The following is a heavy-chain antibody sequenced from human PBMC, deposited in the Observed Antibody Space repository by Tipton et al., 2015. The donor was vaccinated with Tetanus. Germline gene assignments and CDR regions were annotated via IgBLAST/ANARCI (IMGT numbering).Heavy chain of an antibody. CDR1: GFTFSSYS. V-gene: IGHV3-21*01. CDR2: ISSSSSYI. CDR3: ARDWGCRFDAFDI. Sequence: SLRLSCAASGFTFSSYSMNWVRQAPGKGLEWVSSISSSSSYIYYADSVKGRFTISRDNAKNSLYLQMNSLRAEDTAVYYCARDWGCRFDAFDIWGQGTMLTFSS. D-gene: IGHD3-16*01. J-gene: IGHJ3*02.